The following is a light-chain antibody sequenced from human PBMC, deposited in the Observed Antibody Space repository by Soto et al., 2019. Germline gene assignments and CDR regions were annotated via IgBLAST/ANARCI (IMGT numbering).Light chain of an antibody. V-gene: IGLV1-47*01. CDR3: ATWDDGLSGVVV. CDR1: SSNIGNNF. CDR2: SDN. J-gene: IGLJ7*01. Sequence: QSVLTQPPSVSGTPGQRVTISCSGSSSNIGNNFVYWYQHLPGAAPTLVVYSDNPWPSGVPVRFSGSKSGTSASLTISGLRSEDEATYYCATWDDGLSGVVVFGGGTQLTVL.